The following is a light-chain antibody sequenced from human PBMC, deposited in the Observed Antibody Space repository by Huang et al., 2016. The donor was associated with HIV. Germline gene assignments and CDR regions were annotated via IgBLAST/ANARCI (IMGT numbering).Light chain of an antibody. CDR2: GAS. V-gene: IGKV1-39*01. CDR3: QQSYNSWT. Sequence: DIQMTQSPSSLSASVGDRVTVTGRASQSIGNYLNWYQQKPGKAPKLLIYGASSLQSGVPTRLSGSGSGTVFILSITSLQPEDFATYYCQQSYNSWTFGQGTKVDIK. CDR1: QSIGNY. J-gene: IGKJ1*01.